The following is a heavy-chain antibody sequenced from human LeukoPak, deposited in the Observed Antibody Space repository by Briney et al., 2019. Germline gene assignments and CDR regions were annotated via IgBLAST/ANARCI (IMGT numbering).Heavy chain of an antibody. J-gene: IGHJ6*02. Sequence: GGSLRLSCAASGFTFSSYAMSWVRQAPGKGLEWVSAISGSGGSTYYADSVKGRFTISRDNSKNTLYLQMNSLRAEDTAVYYCAKDGPVTSGYYYYYGMDVWGQGTTVTVSS. CDR1: GFTFSSYA. CDR3: AKDGPVTSGYYYYYGMDV. V-gene: IGHV3-23*01. D-gene: IGHD4-17*01. CDR2: ISGSGGST.